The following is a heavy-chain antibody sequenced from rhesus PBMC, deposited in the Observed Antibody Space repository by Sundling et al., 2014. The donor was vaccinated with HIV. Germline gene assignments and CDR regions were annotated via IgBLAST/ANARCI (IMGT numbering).Heavy chain of an antibody. Sequence: QVQLQESGPGLVKPSETLSLTCAVSGYSISSAHNWGWIRQSPGKGLEYIGYISGSGGSPDYNPSLKSRVTMSTDTSKNQLSLRLTSVTAADTAVYYCVTTGVLATFDYWGQGLLVTVSS. CDR3: VTTGVLATFDY. V-gene: IGHV4-99*01. J-gene: IGHJ4*01. CDR2: ISGSGGSP. D-gene: IGHD2-2*01. CDR1: GYSISSAHN.